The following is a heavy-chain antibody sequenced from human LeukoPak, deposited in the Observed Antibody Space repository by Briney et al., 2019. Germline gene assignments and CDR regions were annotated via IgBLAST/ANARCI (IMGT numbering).Heavy chain of an antibody. CDR1: GGSISSYY. CDR3: ARERTFGGVIVRRYYFDY. CDR2: IYYSGST. Sequence: PSETLSLTCTVSGGSISSYYWSWIRQPPGKGLEWIGYIYYSGSTNYNPSLKSRVTISVDTSKNQFSLKLSSVTAADTAVYYCARERTFGGVIVRRYYFDYWGQGTLVTVSS. V-gene: IGHV4-59*01. D-gene: IGHD3-16*02. J-gene: IGHJ4*02.